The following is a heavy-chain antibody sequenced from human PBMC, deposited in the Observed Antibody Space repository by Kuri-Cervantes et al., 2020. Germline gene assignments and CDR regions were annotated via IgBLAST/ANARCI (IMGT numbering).Heavy chain of an antibody. CDR1: GYTFTSYD. V-gene: IGHV1-2*02. J-gene: IGHJ4*02. Sequence: ASVKVSCKASGYTFTSYDINWVRQATGQGLEWMGWMNPNSGGTNYAQKFQGRVTMTRDTSISTAYMELSRLRSDDTAVYYCAREEAKGLYWGQGTLVTVSS. CDR3: AREEAKGLY. D-gene: IGHD4/OR15-4a*01. CDR2: MNPNSGGT.